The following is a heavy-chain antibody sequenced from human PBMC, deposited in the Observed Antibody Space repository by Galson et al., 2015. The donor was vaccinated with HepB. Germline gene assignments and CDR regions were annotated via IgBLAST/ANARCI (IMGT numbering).Heavy chain of an antibody. CDR3: ASSAPYGDYEGGAFDI. Sequence: SVKVSCKASGGTFSSYAISWVRQAPGQGLEWMGGFIPILGIANYAQKFQGRVTITADKSTSTACMELSSLRSEDTAVYYCASSAPYGDYEGGAFDIWGQGTMVTVSS. J-gene: IGHJ3*02. CDR2: FIPILGIA. V-gene: IGHV1-69*10. CDR1: GGTFSSYA. D-gene: IGHD4-17*01.